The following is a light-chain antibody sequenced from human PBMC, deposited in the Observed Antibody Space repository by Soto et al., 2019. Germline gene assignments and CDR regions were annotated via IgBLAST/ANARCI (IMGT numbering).Light chain of an antibody. CDR3: QSQDGSLSVSV. Sequence: QSVLTQPPSVSGAPGQRVTISCTGSNSNIGASYDVHWYQQLPRIAPKLLIYGNNIRPSGVPDRFSGSKFATSAYLTISGLQAEDEAEYYCQSQDGSLSVSVFGGGTKLTVL. V-gene: IGLV1-40*01. CDR2: GNN. J-gene: IGLJ3*02. CDR1: NSNIGASYD.